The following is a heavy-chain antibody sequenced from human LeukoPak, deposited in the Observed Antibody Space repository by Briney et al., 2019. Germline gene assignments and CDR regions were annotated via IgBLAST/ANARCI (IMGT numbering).Heavy chain of an antibody. CDR1: GGSISTYY. D-gene: IGHD5-18*01. CDR3: ARDKAHSYGRYFDP. Sequence: SETLSLTCSVSGGSISTYYWNWIRQTPGKGLEWIGHISYGNTDYNPSLKSRVTISADTSKNQFSLKLTSVTAADTAVYYCARDKAHSYGRYFDPWGQGALVTVSS. J-gene: IGHJ5*02. V-gene: IGHV4-59*01. CDR2: ISYGNT.